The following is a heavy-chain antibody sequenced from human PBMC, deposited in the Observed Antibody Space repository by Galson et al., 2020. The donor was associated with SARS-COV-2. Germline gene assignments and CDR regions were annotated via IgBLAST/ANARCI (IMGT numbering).Heavy chain of an antibody. CDR1: GYTFTGYY. J-gene: IGHJ4*02. CDR3: ARRPYYYDSSGDLYYVDY. V-gene: IGHV1-2*02. CDR2: INPNSGGT. Sequence: ASVKVSCKASGYTFTGYYMHWVRQAPGQGLEWMGWINPNSGGTNYAQKFQGRVTMTRDTSISTAYMELSRLRSDDTAVYYCARRPYYYDSSGDLYYVDYGGQGTLVTVAS. D-gene: IGHD3-22*01.